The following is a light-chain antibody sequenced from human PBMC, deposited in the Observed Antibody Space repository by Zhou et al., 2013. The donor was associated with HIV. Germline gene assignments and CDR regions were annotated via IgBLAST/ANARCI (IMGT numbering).Light chain of an antibody. V-gene: IGKV3-15*01. Sequence: EIVLTQSPDTLSLSPGERATLSCRASHTISSSLAWYQQKPGQPPRLVIYGASTRATGIPARLSGSGSGTEFTLTISSLQPEDFATYYCQQANSFPLTFGGGTKVEIK. CDR1: HTISSS. CDR2: GAS. CDR3: QQANSFPLT. J-gene: IGKJ4*01.